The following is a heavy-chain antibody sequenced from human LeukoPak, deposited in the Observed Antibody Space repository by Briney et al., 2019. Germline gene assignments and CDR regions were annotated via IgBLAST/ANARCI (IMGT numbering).Heavy chain of an antibody. V-gene: IGHV1-8*03. CDR3: ARGATTYYYYYYMDV. CDR1: GYTFTSYD. Sequence: ASVKVSCKASGYTFTSYDINWVRQATGQGLEWMGWMNPNSGNTGYAQKFQGRATITRNTSISTAYMELSSLRSEDTAVYYCARGATTYYYYYYMDVWGKGTTVTVSS. CDR2: MNPNSGNT. J-gene: IGHJ6*03. D-gene: IGHD1-26*01.